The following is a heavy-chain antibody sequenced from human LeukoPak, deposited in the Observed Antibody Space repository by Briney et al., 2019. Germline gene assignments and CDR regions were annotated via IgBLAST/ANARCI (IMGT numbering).Heavy chain of an antibody. CDR3: AKDGEMATNLFDY. J-gene: IGHJ4*02. CDR1: GFTSSSYG. D-gene: IGHD5-24*01. CDR2: ISYDGSNK. V-gene: IGHV3-30*18. Sequence: GGSLRLSCAASGFTSSSYGMHWVRQAPGKGLEWVAVISYDGSNKYYADSVKGRFTISRDNSKNTLYLQMNSLRAEDTAVYYCAKDGEMATNLFDYWGQGTLVTVSS.